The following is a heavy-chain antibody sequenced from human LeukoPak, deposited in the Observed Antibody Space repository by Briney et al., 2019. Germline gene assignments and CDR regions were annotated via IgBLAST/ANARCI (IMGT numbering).Heavy chain of an antibody. D-gene: IGHD3-3*01. V-gene: IGHV4-30-4*01. CDR3: ARDVTRTTKDDFWSGYYTGRWFDP. J-gene: IGHJ5*02. Sequence: KASETLSLTCTVSGGSISSGDYYWSWIRQPPGKGLEWIGYIYYSGSTYYNPSLKSRVTISVDTSKNQFSLKLSSVTAADTAVYYCARDVTRTTKDDFWSGYYTGRWFDPWGQGTLVTVSS. CDR2: IYYSGST. CDR1: GGSISSGDYY.